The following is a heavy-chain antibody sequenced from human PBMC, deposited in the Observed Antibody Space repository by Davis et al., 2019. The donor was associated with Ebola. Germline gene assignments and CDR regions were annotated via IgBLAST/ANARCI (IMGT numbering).Heavy chain of an antibody. CDR2: ISSNGDST. J-gene: IGHJ3*02. V-gene: IGHV3-64*01. Sequence: GESLKISCAASGFTFSSYAMYWVRQAPGKGLEYVSAISSNGDSTYYANSVKGRFTFSRDNFKNTLYLQMGNLRAEDMAVYYCARGRHYYDSSGYYYHGDAFDIWGQGTMVTVSS. CDR1: GFTFSSYA. CDR3: ARGRHYYDSSGYYYHGDAFDI. D-gene: IGHD3-22*01.